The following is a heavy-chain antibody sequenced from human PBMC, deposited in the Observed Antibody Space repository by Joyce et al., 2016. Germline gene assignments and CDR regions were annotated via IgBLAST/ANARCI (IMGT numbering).Heavy chain of an antibody. Sequence: EVQLVESGGGLVQPGGSLRLSCAASGFTFSWYLRTWGRQAPGKGLEWVANIKQDGSEKYYVESVKGRFTISRDNAKNSLYLQMNSLRAEDTAVYSCARVRDYYGSGSQPLDNWGQGTLVTVSS. CDR2: IKQDGSEK. D-gene: IGHD3-10*01. J-gene: IGHJ4*02. V-gene: IGHV3-7*01. CDR3: ARVRDYYGSGSQPLDN. CDR1: GFTFSWYL.